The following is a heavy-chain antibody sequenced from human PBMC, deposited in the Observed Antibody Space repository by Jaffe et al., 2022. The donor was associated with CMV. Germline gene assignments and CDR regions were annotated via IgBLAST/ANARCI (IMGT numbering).Heavy chain of an antibody. J-gene: IGHJ6*03. CDR1: GYTFTSYA. Sequence: QVQLVQSGAEVKKPGASVKVSCKASGYTFTSYAMHWVRQAPGQRLEWMGWINAGNGNTKYSQKFQGRVTITRDTSASTAYMELSSLRSEDTAVYYCATTPPFTIFGVVTDYYYYMDVWGKGTTVTVSS. CDR2: INAGNGNT. D-gene: IGHD3-3*01. CDR3: ATTPPFTIFGVVTDYYYYMDV. V-gene: IGHV1-3*01.